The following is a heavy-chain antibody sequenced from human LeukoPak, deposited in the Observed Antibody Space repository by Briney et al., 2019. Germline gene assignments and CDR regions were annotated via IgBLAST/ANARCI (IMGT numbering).Heavy chain of an antibody. V-gene: IGHV3-21*01. CDR3: ARDLLHYYDSSGYY. CDR1: GFTFSSYS. D-gene: IGHD3-22*01. CDR2: ISSSSSYI. J-gene: IGHJ4*02. Sequence: GGSLRLSCAASGFTFSSYSMNWVRQAPGKGLEWVSSISSSSSYIYYADPVKGRFTISRDNAKNSLYLQMNSLRAEDTAVYYCARDLLHYYDSSGYYWGQGTLVTVSS.